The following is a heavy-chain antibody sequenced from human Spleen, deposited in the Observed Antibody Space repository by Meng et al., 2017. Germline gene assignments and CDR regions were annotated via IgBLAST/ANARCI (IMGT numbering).Heavy chain of an antibody. D-gene: IGHD6-25*01. Sequence: SVKVSCKASGGTFSSYASSGVRQAPGQGLEWMGGIIPIFGTANYAQKFQGRVTITADKSTSTAYMELSGLRSDDTAMYYCARDEDISAAGKLFGDYWGQGTLVTVSS. J-gene: IGHJ4*02. V-gene: IGHV1-69*06. CDR2: IIPIFGTA. CDR1: GGTFSSYA. CDR3: ARDEDISAAGKLFGDY.